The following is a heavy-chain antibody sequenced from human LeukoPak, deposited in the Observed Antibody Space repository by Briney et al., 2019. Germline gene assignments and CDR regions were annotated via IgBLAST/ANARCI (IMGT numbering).Heavy chain of an antibody. J-gene: IGHJ4*02. CDR3: TRAPYSSNWYPDY. V-gene: IGHV3-21*01. CDR1: GFTFSSNA. D-gene: IGHD6-13*01. CDR2: ISMSSTYI. Sequence: GGSLRLSCAASGFTFSSNAMNWVRQAPGKGLEWVSSISMSSTYIYYADSVKGRFTISRDNAKNSLYLQMDSLRDEDTAVYYCTRAPYSSNWYPDYWGQGTLVTVSS.